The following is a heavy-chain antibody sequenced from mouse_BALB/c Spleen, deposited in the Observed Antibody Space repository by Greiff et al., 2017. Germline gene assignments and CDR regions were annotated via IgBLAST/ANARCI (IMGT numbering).Heavy chain of an antibody. CDR1: GFTFSSFD. D-gene: IGHD1-1*01. Sequence: EVQRVESGGGLVQPGGSRKLSCAASGFTFSSFDMHWVRQAPEKGLEWVAYISSGSSTIYYADTVKGRFTISRDNPKNTLFLQLTSLRSEDTAMYYWARKGGSSYAWFAYWGQGTLVTVSA. V-gene: IGHV5-17*02. J-gene: IGHJ3*01. CDR2: ISSGSSTI. CDR3: ARKGGSSYAWFAY.